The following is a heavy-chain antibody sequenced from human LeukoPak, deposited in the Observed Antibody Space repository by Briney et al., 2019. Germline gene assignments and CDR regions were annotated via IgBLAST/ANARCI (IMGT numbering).Heavy chain of an antibody. Sequence: TLSLTCTVSGGSISSGGYYWSWIRQHPGKGLEWIGYIYYSGSTYYNPSLKSRVTISVDTSKNQFSLKLSSVTAADTAVYYCARVLVVPAAIGPYFDYWGQGTLVTVSS. CDR1: GGSISSGGYY. D-gene: IGHD2-2*02. J-gene: IGHJ4*02. V-gene: IGHV4-31*03. CDR3: ARVLVVPAAIGPYFDY. CDR2: IYYSGST.